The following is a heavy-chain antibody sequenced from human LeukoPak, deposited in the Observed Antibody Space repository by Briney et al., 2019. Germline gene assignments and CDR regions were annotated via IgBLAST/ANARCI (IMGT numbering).Heavy chain of an antibody. CDR1: GGSISNYY. CDR3: ARRDMTALTAYAFDI. D-gene: IGHD4-11*01. V-gene: IGHV4-59*08. J-gene: IGHJ3*02. Sequence: SETLSLTCTAFGGSISNYYWSWIRQPPGKGLEWIGYIYYSGTTKYNPSLQSRVTISVDTSKNQFSLKLRSVTAADTAVYHCARRDMTALTAYAFDIWGQGTMVTVSS. CDR2: IYYSGTT.